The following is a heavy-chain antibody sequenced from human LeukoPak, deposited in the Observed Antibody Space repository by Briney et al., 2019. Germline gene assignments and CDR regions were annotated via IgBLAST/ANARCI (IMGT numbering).Heavy chain of an antibody. CDR3: ARDHWYCSGGRCYSDYYFYGMDV. D-gene: IGHD2-15*01. CDR1: GFTFSSYG. CDR2: ISSNGGST. J-gene: IGHJ6*02. V-gene: IGHV3-64*01. Sequence: GGSLRLSCAASGFTFSSYGMHWVRQAPGKGLEYVSAISSNGGSTYYANSVKGRFTISRDNSKNTLYLQMGSLRAEDMAVYYCARDHWYCSGGRCYSDYYFYGMDVWGQGTTVTVSS.